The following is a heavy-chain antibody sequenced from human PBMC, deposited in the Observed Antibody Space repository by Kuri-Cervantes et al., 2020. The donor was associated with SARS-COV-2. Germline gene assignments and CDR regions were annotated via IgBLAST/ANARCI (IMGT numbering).Heavy chain of an antibody. Sequence: SVKVSCKASGGTFSSYAISWVRQAPGQGLEWMGGIIPIFGTANYAQKFQGRVTITADESTSTAYMELSSLRSEDTAVYYCARAYYYDSSGYYPGDYWGHGTLVTVSS. CDR3: ARAYYYDSSGYYPGDY. V-gene: IGHV1-69*13. D-gene: IGHD3-22*01. CDR1: GGTFSSYA. CDR2: IIPIFGTA. J-gene: IGHJ4*01.